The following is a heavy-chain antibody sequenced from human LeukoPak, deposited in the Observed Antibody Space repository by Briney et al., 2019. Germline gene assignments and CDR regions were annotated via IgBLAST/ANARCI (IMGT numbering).Heavy chain of an antibody. CDR1: GYTLTELS. CDR3: ATFLISSGYYSFINSDAFDI. D-gene: IGHD3-22*01. Sequence: ASVKVSCKVSGYTLTELSMHWVRQAPGKGLEWMGGFDPEDGETIYAQKFQGRVTMTGDTSTDTAYMELSSLRSEDTAVYYCATFLISSGYYSFINSDAFDIWGQGTMVTVSS. V-gene: IGHV1-24*01. CDR2: FDPEDGET. J-gene: IGHJ3*02.